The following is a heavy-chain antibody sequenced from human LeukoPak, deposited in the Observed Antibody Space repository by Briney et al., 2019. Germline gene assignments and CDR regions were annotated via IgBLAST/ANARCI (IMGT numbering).Heavy chain of an antibody. CDR1: GDSITNGIFH. D-gene: IGHD4-23*01. CDR3: ARRGGHGGSFDY. V-gene: IGHV4-61*02. J-gene: IGHJ4*02. Sequence: SETLSLTCTVSGDSITNGIFHWSWIRQPAGKELEWIGRIYTGGNTAYNPSLNSRVTISLDTSNNQLSLKLTSVTAADTAVYYCARRGGHGGSFDYWGQGTLVTVSS. CDR2: IYTGGNT.